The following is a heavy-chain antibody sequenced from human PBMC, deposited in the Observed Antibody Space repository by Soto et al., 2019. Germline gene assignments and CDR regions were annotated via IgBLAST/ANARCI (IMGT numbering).Heavy chain of an antibody. D-gene: IGHD6-19*01. J-gene: IGHJ4*02. V-gene: IGHV4-34*01. CDR2: INHSGIT. Sequence: SETLSLTCAVYGGSFSGYYWSWIRQPPGKGLEWIGDINHSGITNYNPSLKSRVTISVDTSKNQFSLKLSSVTAADTAVYYCARGRHWLVGGLYYFDYLGQGTLVAVSS. CDR3: ARGRHWLVGGLYYFDY. CDR1: GGSFSGYY.